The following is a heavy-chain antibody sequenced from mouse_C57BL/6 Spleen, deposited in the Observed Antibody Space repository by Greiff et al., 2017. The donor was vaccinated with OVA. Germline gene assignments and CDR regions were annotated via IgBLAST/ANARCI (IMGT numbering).Heavy chain of an antibody. J-gene: IGHJ4*01. CDR2: IYPGGGYT. CDR1: GYTFTNYW. Sequence: LQESGAELVRPGTSVKMSCKASGYTFTNYWIGWAKQRPGHGLEWIGDIYPGGGYTNYNEKFKGKATLTADKSSSTAYMQFSSLTSEDSAIYYCARGGLRTGAMDYWGQGTSVTVSS. D-gene: IGHD2-4*01. CDR3: ARGGLRTGAMDY. V-gene: IGHV1-63*01.